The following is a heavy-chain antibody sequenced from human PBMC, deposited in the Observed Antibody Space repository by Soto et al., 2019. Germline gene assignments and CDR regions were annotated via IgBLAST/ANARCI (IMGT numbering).Heavy chain of an antibody. Sequence: QVQLVQSGAEVKKPGSSVKVSCKASGGTFRSYAISWVRQAPGQGLEWMGGIIPIFGTADYAQKFQGRVTITADESRITAYMELSSLRSEDTAVYYCASHSDSSAYYYRGLDYWGQGTLVTVSS. CDR2: IIPIFGTA. D-gene: IGHD3-22*01. CDR1: GGTFRSYA. V-gene: IGHV1-69*12. CDR3: ASHSDSSAYYYRGLDY. J-gene: IGHJ4*02.